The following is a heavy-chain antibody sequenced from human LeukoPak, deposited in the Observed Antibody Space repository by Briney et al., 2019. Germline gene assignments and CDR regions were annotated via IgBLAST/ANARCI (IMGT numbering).Heavy chain of an antibody. CDR2: IYYSGST. CDR3: ARPSYSYGADY. V-gene: IGHV4-39*01. D-gene: IGHD5-18*01. J-gene: IGHJ4*02. Sequence: SETLSLTCTVSGGSISSSSYYWGWTRQPPGKGLEWIGSIYYSGSTYYNPSLKSRVTISVDTSKNQFSLKLSSVTAADTAVYYCARPSYSYGADYWGQGTLVTVSS. CDR1: GGSISSSSYY.